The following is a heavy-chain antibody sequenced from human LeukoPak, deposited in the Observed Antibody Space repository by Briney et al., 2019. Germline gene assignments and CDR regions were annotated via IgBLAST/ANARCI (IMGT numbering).Heavy chain of an antibody. Sequence: SETLSLTCAVFRGSITNSSCYWGWIRQPPGKGLEWIGSIYYSGSTYYNPSLKSRVTISVNTSKNQFSLKLSSVTAADTAVYYCARPGFIAAAGTDEGGWFDPWGQGTLVTVSS. CDR1: RGSITNSSCY. CDR3: ARPGFIAAAGTDEGGWFDP. V-gene: IGHV4-39*01. J-gene: IGHJ5*02. CDR2: IYYSGST. D-gene: IGHD6-13*01.